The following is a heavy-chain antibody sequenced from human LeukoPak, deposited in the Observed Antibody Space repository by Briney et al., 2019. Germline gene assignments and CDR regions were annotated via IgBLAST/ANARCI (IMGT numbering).Heavy chain of an antibody. CDR1: GFTFSSYS. CDR3: ARGTRGITFGGVIVPDFDY. Sequence: GGSLRLSCAASGFTFSSYSMNWVRQAPGKGLEWVSSISSSSYIYYADSVKGRFTISRDNAKNSLYLQMNSLRAEDTAVYYCARGTRGITFGGVIVPDFDYWGQGTLVTVSS. CDR2: ISSSSYI. J-gene: IGHJ4*02. D-gene: IGHD3-16*02. V-gene: IGHV3-21*01.